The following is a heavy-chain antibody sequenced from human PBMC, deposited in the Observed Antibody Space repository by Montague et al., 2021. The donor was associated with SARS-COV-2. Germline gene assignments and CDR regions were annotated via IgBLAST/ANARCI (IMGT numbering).Heavy chain of an antibody. CDR3: ATYYDILTGYYIDAFDI. CDR1: GGSTSSYY. D-gene: IGHD3-9*01. J-gene: IGHJ3*02. Sequence: SETLSLTCTVSGGSTSSYYWSWIRQPLGKGLEWIGSIYYSGSTYYNPSLKSRVTISVDTSKNQFSLKLSSVTAADTAVYYCATYYDILTGYYIDAFDIWGQGTMVTVSS. V-gene: IGHV4-59*05. CDR2: IYYSGST.